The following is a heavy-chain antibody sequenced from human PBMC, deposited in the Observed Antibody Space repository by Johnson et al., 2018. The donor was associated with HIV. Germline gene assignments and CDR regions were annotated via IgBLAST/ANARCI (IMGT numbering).Heavy chain of an antibody. Sequence: QMLLVESGGGLVQPGGSLRLSCAASGFTFSSYAMHWVRQAPGKGLEWVAVISYDGSNKYYADSVKGRFTISRDNAKNSLYLQMNSLRAEDTAVYYCARDDTGYSSSFDAFDVWGQGTMVTVSS. CDR3: ARDDTGYSSSFDAFDV. CDR2: ISYDGSNK. V-gene: IGHV3-30-3*01. CDR1: GFTFSSYA. D-gene: IGHD6-13*01. J-gene: IGHJ3*01.